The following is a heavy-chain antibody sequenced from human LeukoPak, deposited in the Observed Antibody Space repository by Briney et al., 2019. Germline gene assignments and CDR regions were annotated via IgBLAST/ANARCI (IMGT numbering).Heavy chain of an antibody. J-gene: IGHJ4*02. D-gene: IGHD2-8*02. CDR1: GFTFSSYE. CDR3: ATYRQVLLPFES. V-gene: IGHV3-48*03. CDR2: ISSSGSTK. Sequence: GGSLRLSCAASGFTFSSYEMNWVRQAPGKGLEWVSYISSSGSTKYYADSVKGRFTTSRDNAKNSLYLQMNSLRAEDTAIYYCATYRQVLLPFESWGQGTLVTVSS.